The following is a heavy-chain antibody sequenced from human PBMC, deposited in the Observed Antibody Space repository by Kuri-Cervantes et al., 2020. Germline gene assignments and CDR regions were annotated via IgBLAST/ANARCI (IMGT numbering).Heavy chain of an antibody. D-gene: IGHD6-19*01. J-gene: IGHJ4*02. CDR2: IIPIFGTA. CDR3: ARGYSSGWYTPFDY. V-gene: IGHV1-69*13. Sequence: SVKVSCKASGYTFISYDINWVRQAPGQGLEWMGGIIPIFGTANYAQKFQGRVTITADESTSTAYMELSSLRSEDTAVYYCARGYSSGWYTPFDYWGQGTLVTVSS. CDR1: GYTFISYD.